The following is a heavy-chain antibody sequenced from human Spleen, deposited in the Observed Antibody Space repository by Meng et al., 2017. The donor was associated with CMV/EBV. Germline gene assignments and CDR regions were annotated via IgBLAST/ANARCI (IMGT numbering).Heavy chain of an antibody. D-gene: IGHD6-13*01. J-gene: IGHJ5*02. CDR3: AHRQGIAAGNNWFDP. CDR2: IYWDDDK. V-gene: IGHV2-5*02. CDR1: GFSLSTSGVG. Sequence: QITLKESGPTLVKPXQTLTLTCSFSGFSLSTSGVGVGWIRQPPGKALEWLALIYWDDDKRYSPSLKSRLTITKDTSKNQVVLTMTNMDPVDTATYYCAHRQGIAAGNNWFDPWGQGTLVTVSS.